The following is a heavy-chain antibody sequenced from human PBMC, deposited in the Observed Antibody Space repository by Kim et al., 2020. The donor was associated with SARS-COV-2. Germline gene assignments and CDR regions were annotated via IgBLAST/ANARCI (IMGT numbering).Heavy chain of an antibody. J-gene: IGHJ6*02. D-gene: IGHD5-12*01. CDR2: IIPIFGTA. CDR1: GGTFSSYA. CDR3: AREEGYDYPGPKPEPSYYYGMDV. Sequence: SVKVSCKASGGTFSSYAISWVRQAPGQGLEWMGGIIPIFGTANYAQKFQGRVTITADESTSTAYMELSSLRSEDTAVYYCAREEGYDYPGPKPEPSYYYGMDVWGQGTTVTVSS. V-gene: IGHV1-69*13.